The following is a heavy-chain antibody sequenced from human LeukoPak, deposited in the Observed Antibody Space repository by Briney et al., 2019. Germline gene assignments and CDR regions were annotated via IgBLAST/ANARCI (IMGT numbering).Heavy chain of an antibody. CDR1: GLTFSSYA. V-gene: IGHV3-23*01. D-gene: IGHD3-3*01. Sequence: GGSLRLSCAACGLTFSSYAMSWVRQAGGKGVEWVSAINGSGSSTYYAAYATGRVSISRENSKKTMYLQMNSLRVEDTALYYCARDFWDDFEYFDLWGRGTLVTVSS. CDR3: ARDFWDDFEYFDL. CDR2: INGSGSST. J-gene: IGHJ2*01.